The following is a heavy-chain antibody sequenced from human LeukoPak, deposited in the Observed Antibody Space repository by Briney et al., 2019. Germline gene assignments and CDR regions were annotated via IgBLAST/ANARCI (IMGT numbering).Heavy chain of an antibody. CDR3: ARLRGVVVPALAY. CDR2: INHSGST. J-gene: IGHJ4*02. V-gene: IGHV4-34*01. Sequence: SETLSLTCAVYGGSLSGYYWSWIRQPPGKGLEWIGEINHSGSTNYNPSLKSRVTISVDTSKNQFSLKLSSVTAADTAVYYCARLRGVVVPALAYWGQGTLVTVSS. CDR1: GGSLSGYY. D-gene: IGHD2-2*01.